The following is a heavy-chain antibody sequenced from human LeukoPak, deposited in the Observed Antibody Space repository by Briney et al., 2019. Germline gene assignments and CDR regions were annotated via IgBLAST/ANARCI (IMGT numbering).Heavy chain of an antibody. D-gene: IGHD6-19*01. CDR1: GYTFTSYD. CDR3: ARGGDAVAGTNGYFDY. CDR2: MNPSSGNT. J-gene: IGHJ4*02. V-gene: IGHV1-8*01. Sequence: ASVKVSCKASGYTFTSYDINWVRQATGQGLEWLGWMNPSSGNTGYAQKFQGRVTMTRDTSISTAYMELRSLRSDDTAVYYCARGGDAVAGTNGYFDYWGQGTLVTVSS.